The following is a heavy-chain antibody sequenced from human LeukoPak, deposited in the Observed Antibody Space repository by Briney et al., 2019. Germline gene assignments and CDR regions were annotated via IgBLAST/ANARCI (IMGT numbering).Heavy chain of an antibody. CDR3: AKRSGSTWYGDLDY. Sequence: GGSLRLSCAASGFTFSSYAMSWVRQAPGKGLEWVSGICGSGGSTSYADSVKGRFTISRDNSKNTLYLQMTSLRAVDTAVYYCAKRSGSTWYGDLDYWGQGTLVTVSS. J-gene: IGHJ4*02. D-gene: IGHD6-13*01. CDR2: ICGSGGST. CDR1: GFTFSSYA. V-gene: IGHV3-23*01.